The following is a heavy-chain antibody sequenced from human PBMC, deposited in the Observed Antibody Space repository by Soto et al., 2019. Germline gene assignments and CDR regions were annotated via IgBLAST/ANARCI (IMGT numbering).Heavy chain of an antibody. V-gene: IGHV5-51*01. CDR1: GYSFPSYW. Sequence: GESLKISCKGSGYSFPSYWIGWVRQMPGKGLEWMGMIYPGDSDTRYSPSFQGQVTISADKSISTTYLQWSSLKASDTAMYYCARHILLGISLIYFYAMAVCGQWTAFPDSS. CDR2: IYPGDSDT. D-gene: IGHD3-22*01. J-gene: IGHJ6*01. CDR3: ARHILLGISLIYFYAMAV.